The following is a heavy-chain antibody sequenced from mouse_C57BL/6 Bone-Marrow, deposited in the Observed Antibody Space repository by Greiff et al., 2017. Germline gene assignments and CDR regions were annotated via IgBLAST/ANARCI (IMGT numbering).Heavy chain of an antibody. Sequence: EVQVVESGPVLVKPGASVKMSCKASGYTFTDYYMNWVKQSHGKSLEWIGVINPYNGGTSYNQKFKGKATLTVDKSSSTAYMELNSLTSEDSAVYYCARFRDYSVFDYWGQGTTLTVSS. J-gene: IGHJ2*01. D-gene: IGHD2-12*01. CDR3: ARFRDYSVFDY. V-gene: IGHV1-19*01. CDR2: INPYNGGT. CDR1: GYTFTDYY.